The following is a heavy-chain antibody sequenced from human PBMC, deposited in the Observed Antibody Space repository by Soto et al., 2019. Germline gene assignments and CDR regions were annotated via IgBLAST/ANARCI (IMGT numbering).Heavy chain of an antibody. Sequence: GGSLRLSCAASGFTFRNYAMTWSRQAPGKGLEWVSSLLRSGSSAYYADSVRGRFSISSDTSANSLYLQMDNLRAEDTAIYYCAKDAISGDGIWLMDSWGQGTVVTVSS. CDR2: LLRSGSSA. CDR3: AKDAISGDGIWLMDS. V-gene: IGHV3-23*01. D-gene: IGHD4-17*01. CDR1: GFTFRNYA. J-gene: IGHJ5*02.